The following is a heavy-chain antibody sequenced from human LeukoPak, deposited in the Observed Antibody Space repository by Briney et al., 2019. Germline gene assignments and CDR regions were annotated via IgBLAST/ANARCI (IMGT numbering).Heavy chain of an antibody. CDR2: IDGGGSST. CDR3: ARGPGSSGGAYVGDY. D-gene: IGHD3-22*01. V-gene: IGHV3-74*01. J-gene: IGHJ4*01. CDR1: GFTFSSYA. Sequence: GGSLRLSCAASGFTFSSYAMSWVRQAPGKGLVWVSRIDGGGSSTSYADSVKGRFSISRDNSENTLYLQMNSLRVEDTAVYYCARGPGSSGGAYVGDYWGHGTLVTVSS.